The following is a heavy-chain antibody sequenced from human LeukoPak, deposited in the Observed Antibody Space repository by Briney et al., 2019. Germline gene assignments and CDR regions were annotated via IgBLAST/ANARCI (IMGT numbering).Heavy chain of an antibody. D-gene: IGHD1-26*01. Sequence: GGSLRLSCAASGFTFSSHTMSWVRQAPGKGLEWVSSISTSGVSPNYADSVKGRFTISRDNTKSMVYLQMNSLRAEDTAVYYCAKNTSGTYLDYWGQGILVTVSS. CDR2: ISTSGVSP. CDR3: AKNTSGTYLDY. V-gene: IGHV3-23*01. CDR1: GFTFSSHT. J-gene: IGHJ4*02.